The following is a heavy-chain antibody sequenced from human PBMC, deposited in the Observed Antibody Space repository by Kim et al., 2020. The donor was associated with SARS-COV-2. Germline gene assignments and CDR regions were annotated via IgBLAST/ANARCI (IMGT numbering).Heavy chain of an antibody. V-gene: IGHV1-8*01. CDR3: ARGWGA. Sequence: PNSGHTGYAQKFQGRVTMTRNTPISTAYMELSSLRSEDTAMYYCARGWGAWGQGTLVTVSS. D-gene: IGHD7-27*01. CDR2: PNSGHT. J-gene: IGHJ5*02.